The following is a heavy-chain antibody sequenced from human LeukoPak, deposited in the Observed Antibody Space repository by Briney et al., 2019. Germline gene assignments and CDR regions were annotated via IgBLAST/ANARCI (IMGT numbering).Heavy chain of an antibody. J-gene: IGHJ1*01. CDR3: AKDPLSASPRYFQH. CDR1: GFTFSSYA. CDR2: ISGSGANT. Sequence: GGSLRLSCAASGFTFSSYAMNWVRQAPGKGLEWVSAISGSGANTYYADSVRGRFTISRDNSKNTLFLQMNSLRAEDTAVYFCAKDPLSASPRYFQHWGQGTLVTVSS. V-gene: IGHV3-23*01. D-gene: IGHD2/OR15-2a*01.